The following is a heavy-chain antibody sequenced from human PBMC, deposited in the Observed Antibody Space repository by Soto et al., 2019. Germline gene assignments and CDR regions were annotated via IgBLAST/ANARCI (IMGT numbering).Heavy chain of an antibody. D-gene: IGHD3-3*01. J-gene: IGHJ3*02. Sequence: GGSLRLSCAASGFTFSSYSMNWVRQAPGKGLEWVSSISSSSSYIYYADSVKGRFTISRDNAKNSLYLQMNSLRAEDTAVYYCARGRADFWSGYYTAFDIWGQGTMVTVSS. CDR3: ARGRADFWSGYYTAFDI. V-gene: IGHV3-21*01. CDR2: ISSSSSYI. CDR1: GFTFSSYS.